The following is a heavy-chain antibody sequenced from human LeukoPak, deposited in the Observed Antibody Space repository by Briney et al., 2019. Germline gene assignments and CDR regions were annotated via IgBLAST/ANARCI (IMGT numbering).Heavy chain of an antibody. D-gene: IGHD6-13*01. J-gene: IGHJ4*02. CDR1: GYILTELS. Sequence: ASVKLSCKVSGYILTELSMHWVRQAPGKGLEWMGGFDPEDGEKIYAQKFQGRVTMTEDTSTDTAYMELSSLRSDDTAVYYCATETTAGTLDYWGQGTLVTVSS. CDR3: ATETTAGTLDY. CDR2: FDPEDGEK. V-gene: IGHV1-24*01.